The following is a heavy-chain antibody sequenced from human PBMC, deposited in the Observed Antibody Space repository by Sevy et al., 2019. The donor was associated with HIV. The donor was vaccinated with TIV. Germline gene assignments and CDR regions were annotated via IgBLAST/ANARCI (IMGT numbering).Heavy chain of an antibody. V-gene: IGHV4-59*08. CDR1: GGSINSDH. Sequence: SKTLSLTCTVSGGSINSDHWNWIRQPPGKGLEWIGYVYYIGGTNYNPSLKNRVTISVDRTKNQFSLKLTSVTAADTAVYYCARRNDFAIWGQGTMVTVSS. J-gene: IGHJ3*02. CDR2: VYYIGGT. CDR3: ARRNDFAI.